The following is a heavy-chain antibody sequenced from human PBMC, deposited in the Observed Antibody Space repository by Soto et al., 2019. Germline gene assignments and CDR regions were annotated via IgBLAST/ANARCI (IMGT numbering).Heavy chain of an antibody. CDR2: SSASGNSP. CDR1: GFTFSSYA. D-gene: IGHD6-6*01. Sequence: EVQLLDSGGALVQPGGSLRLSCAASGFTFSSYAMSWVRQTPGKGLEWVSGSSASGNSPYYADSVKGRFTISRDNSKNTVYLQMSRLRAEDTAVYYWAKDLSNRVRKYYFDYWGQGTLVTVSS. V-gene: IGHV3-23*01. J-gene: IGHJ4*02. CDR3: AKDLSNRVRKYYFDY.